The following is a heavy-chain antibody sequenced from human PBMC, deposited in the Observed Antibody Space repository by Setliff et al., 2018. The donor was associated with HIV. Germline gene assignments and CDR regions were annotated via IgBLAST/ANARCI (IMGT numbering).Heavy chain of an antibody. V-gene: IGHV3-11*01. CDR1: GDFFSSDYY. D-gene: IGHD5-18*01. CDR3: ARGEGGYTYENWFDS. CDR2: ISLTGSKI. J-gene: IGHJ5*01. Sequence: LSLTCTVSGDFFSSDYYWGWIRQSPGKGLEWISYISLTGSKISYADSVKGRFTISRDNANNSLFLQMNSLRVEDTAVYYCARGEGGYTYENWFDSWGQGTLVTVS.